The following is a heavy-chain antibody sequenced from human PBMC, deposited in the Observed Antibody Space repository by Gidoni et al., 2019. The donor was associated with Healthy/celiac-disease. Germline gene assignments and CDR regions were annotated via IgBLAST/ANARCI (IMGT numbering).Heavy chain of an antibody. CDR3: AKKPALYDYVWGSYRGYFDY. D-gene: IGHD3-16*02. Sequence: EVQLLESGGGLVQPGGSLRLSCAASGFTFSSDAMSWVRQAPGKGLEWVSAISGSGGSTYYADSVKGRFTISRDNSKNTLYLQMNSLRAEDTAVYYCAKKPALYDYVWGSYRGYFDYWGQGTLVTVSS. CDR2: ISGSGGST. V-gene: IGHV3-23*01. J-gene: IGHJ4*02. CDR1: GFTFSSDA.